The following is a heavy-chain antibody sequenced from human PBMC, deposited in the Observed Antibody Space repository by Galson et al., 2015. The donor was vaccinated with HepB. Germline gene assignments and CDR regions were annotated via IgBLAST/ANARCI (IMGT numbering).Heavy chain of an antibody. CDR2: IVPIIGIG. Sequence: SVKVSCKASGDALRNLAINWVRQAPGQGLEWMGGIVPIIGIGNYAQKFQDRLTIVADKSTSTNYMELRSLRSEDTAVYYCAREGDGAYLDYWGQGTLVSVSP. CDR1: GDALRNLA. CDR3: AREGDGAYLDY. V-gene: IGHV1-69*10. J-gene: IGHJ4*02. D-gene: IGHD3-16*01.